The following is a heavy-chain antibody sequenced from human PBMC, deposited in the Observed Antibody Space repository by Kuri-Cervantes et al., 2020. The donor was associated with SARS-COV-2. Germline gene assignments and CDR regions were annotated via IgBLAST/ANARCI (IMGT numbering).Heavy chain of an antibody. CDR2: IKQDGSEK. J-gene: IGHJ4*02. CDR1: GFTFSSYW. V-gene: IGHV3-7*01. Sequence: ETLSLTCAASGFTFSSYWMSWVRQAPGKGLEWVANIKQDGSEKYYVDSVKGRFTISRDNAKNSLYLQMNSLRAEDTAVYYCARWGVYYFDYWGQGTLVTVSS. D-gene: IGHD3-16*01. CDR3: ARWGVYYFDY.